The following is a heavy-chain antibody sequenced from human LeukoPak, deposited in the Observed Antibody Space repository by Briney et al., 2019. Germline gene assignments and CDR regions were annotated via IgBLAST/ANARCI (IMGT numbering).Heavy chain of an antibody. J-gene: IGHJ3*02. CDR2: IYYSGST. D-gene: IGHD4-23*01. V-gene: IGHV4-59*08. CDR3: VRLRLSEVLRWSFDI. Sequence: SETLSLTCTVSGGSISSYYWSWIRQPPGKGLEWIGYIYYSGSTNYNPSLKSRVTISVDTSKNQFSLKLSSVTAADTAVYYCVRLRLSEVLRWSFDIWGQGTMVTVSS. CDR1: GGSISSYY.